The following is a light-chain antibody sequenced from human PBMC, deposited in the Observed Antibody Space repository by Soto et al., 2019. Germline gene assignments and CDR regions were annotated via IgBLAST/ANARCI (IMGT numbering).Light chain of an antibody. V-gene: IGLV2-8*01. Sequence: QSALIQSPSVSGSPGQSVTISCTGTSSDVGTYAYVSWYQHHPGTVPKPLIYNVNTRPSGVPDRFSGSKSGNTASLTVSGLQAADEADYFCKSYAGSNTYVFGRGTKVTVL. CDR1: SSDVGTYAY. CDR3: KSYAGSNTYV. J-gene: IGLJ1*01. CDR2: NVN.